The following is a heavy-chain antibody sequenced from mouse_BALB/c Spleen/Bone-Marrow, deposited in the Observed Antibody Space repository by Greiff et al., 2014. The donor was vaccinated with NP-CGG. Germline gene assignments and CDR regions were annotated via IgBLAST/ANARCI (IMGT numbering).Heavy chain of an antibody. V-gene: IGHV6-6*02. Sequence: EVMLVESGGGLVQPGGSMKLSCVASGFTFSNYWMNWVRQSPEEGLEWVAEIRLKSNNYATHYAESVKGRFTISRDDSKSSVYLQMNNLRAEDTGIYYCTTNRYDAMDYWGQGTSVTVSS. D-gene: IGHD2-14*01. CDR1: GFTFSNYW. CDR3: TTNRYDAMDY. CDR2: IRLKSNNYAT. J-gene: IGHJ4*01.